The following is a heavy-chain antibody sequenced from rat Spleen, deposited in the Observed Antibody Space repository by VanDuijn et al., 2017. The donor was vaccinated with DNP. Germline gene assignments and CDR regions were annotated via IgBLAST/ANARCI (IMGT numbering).Heavy chain of an antibody. CDR1: GFTFNYYW. J-gene: IGHJ4*01. Sequence: EVQLVESGGDLVQPGRSLKLSCVASGFTFNYYWMTWIRHIPGKGLEWVASITRGGNIYYRDSVKGRFTISRDNAKSTLYLQMDSLRSEETATYYCARHIAYAMDAWGQGTSVTVSS. CDR2: ITRGGNI. CDR3: ARHIAYAMDA. D-gene: IGHD3-6*01. V-gene: IGHV5-31*01.